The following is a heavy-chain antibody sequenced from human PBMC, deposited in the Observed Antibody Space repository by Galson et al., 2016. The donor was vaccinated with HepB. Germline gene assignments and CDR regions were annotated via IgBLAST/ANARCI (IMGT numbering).Heavy chain of an antibody. CDR2: ISWDGGST. CDR3: AKDKEPGIAVAGMDY. J-gene: IGHJ4*02. V-gene: IGHV3-43*01. D-gene: IGHD6-19*01. Sequence: SLRLSCAASGFTFDDYTMRWVRQAPGKGLEWVSLISWDGGSTYYADSVKGRFTISRDNSKNSLYLQMNSLRTEDTALYYCAKDKEPGIAVAGMDYWGQGTLVTVSS. CDR1: GFTFDDYT.